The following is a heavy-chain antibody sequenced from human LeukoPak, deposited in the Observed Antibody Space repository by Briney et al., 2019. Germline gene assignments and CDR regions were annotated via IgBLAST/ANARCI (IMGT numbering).Heavy chain of an antibody. V-gene: IGHV4-4*07. CDR2: PYTSSST. Sequence: SETLSFTCTVYGGSISCYYWSWHRKPAGIGLEGIRSPYTSSSTNYNPSHKRRSTMSVDTSKNQFYLKLSCVTAADTAVYYCARVSGSGWYGDGMDVWGQGTTVTAPS. D-gene: IGHD6-19*01. CDR3: ARVSGSGWYGDGMDV. CDR1: GGSISCYY. J-gene: IGHJ6*02.